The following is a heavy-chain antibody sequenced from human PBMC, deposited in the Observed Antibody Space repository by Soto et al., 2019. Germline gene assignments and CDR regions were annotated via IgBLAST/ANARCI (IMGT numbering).Heavy chain of an antibody. CDR3: ARIVDRGGGFQH. Sequence: GGSLRLSCSASGFTFSNYWMHWVRQAPGKGLVWVSRINSDGSSTSYADSVKGRFTISRDNAKNTLYLQMNSLRAEDTAVFYCARIVDRGGGFQHWGQGTLVTVSS. D-gene: IGHD2-21*01. J-gene: IGHJ1*01. CDR2: INSDGSST. V-gene: IGHV3-74*01. CDR1: GFTFSNYW.